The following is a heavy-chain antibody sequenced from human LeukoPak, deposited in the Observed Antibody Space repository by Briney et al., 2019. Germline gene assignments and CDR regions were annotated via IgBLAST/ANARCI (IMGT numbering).Heavy chain of an antibody. D-gene: IGHD5-18*01. CDR2: ISYDGSNK. J-gene: IGHJ3*02. V-gene: IGHV3-30-3*01. CDR1: GFTFSSYA. Sequence: GGSLRLSCAASGFTFSSYAMHWVRQAPGKGLEWEAVISYDGSNKYYADSVKGRFTISRDNSKNTLYLQMNSLRAEDTAVYYCARGDPATDAFDIWGQGTMVTVSS. CDR3: ARGDPATDAFDI.